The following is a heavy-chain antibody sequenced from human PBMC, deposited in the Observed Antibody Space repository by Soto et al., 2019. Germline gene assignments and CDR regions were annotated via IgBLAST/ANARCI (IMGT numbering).Heavy chain of an antibody. Sequence: ASVKVSCKASGYTFTSYAMHWVRQAPGQRLEWMGWINAGNGNTKYSQKFQGRVTITRDTSASTAYMELSSPRSEDTAVYYCARETGYGDYPPDYWGQGTLVTVSS. CDR1: GYTFTSYA. V-gene: IGHV1-3*01. J-gene: IGHJ4*02. CDR3: ARETGYGDYPPDY. CDR2: INAGNGNT. D-gene: IGHD4-17*01.